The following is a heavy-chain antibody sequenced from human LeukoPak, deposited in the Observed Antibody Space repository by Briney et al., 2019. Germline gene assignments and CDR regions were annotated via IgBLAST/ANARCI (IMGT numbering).Heavy chain of an antibody. D-gene: IGHD3-9*01. CDR2: IIPIFGTA. Sequence: SVTVSCKASGGTFISYAISWVRQAPGQGLEWMGGIIPIFGTANYAQKFQGRVTITADESTSTAYMELSSLRSEDTAVYYCAREGILTGYLFDPWGQGTLVTVSS. V-gene: IGHV1-69*01. CDR1: GGTFISYA. J-gene: IGHJ5*02. CDR3: AREGILTGYLFDP.